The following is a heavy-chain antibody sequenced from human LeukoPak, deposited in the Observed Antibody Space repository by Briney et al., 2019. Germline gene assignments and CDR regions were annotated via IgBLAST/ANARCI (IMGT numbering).Heavy chain of an antibody. CDR3: ARDIGSGTTGTTGVLVN. V-gene: IGHV4-39*07. CDR1: SGSISTSNYY. J-gene: IGHJ4*02. Sequence: PSETLSLTCTVSSGSISTSNYYWGWVRQPPGKALEWIGNIFYSGSTYYSPSLKSRVTISLDTSKNQFSLKLSSVTAADTAVYYCARDIGSGTTGTTGVLVNWGQGTLVTVSS. D-gene: IGHD1-1*01. CDR2: IFYSGST.